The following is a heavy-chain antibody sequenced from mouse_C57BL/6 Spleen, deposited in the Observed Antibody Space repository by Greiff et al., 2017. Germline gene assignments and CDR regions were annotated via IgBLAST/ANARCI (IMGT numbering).Heavy chain of an antibody. CDR3: ARRESYYGNLCYAMGY. J-gene: IGHJ4*01. Sequence: VQLQQSGAELVKPGASVKLSCTASGFTIKDYYMHWVKQRTEQGLEWIGRIDPEGGESKYAPKFQGKATITTDTSSTTAYLQLSSLTSEDTAVYYWARRESYYGNLCYAMGYWGQGTTVTVSS. D-gene: IGHD2-10*01. CDR2: IDPEGGES. V-gene: IGHV14-2*01. CDR1: GFTIKDYY.